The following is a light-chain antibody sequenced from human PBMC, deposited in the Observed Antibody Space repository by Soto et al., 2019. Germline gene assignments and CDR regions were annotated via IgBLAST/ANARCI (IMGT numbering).Light chain of an antibody. CDR2: EVV. Sequence: QSVLTKPPSASGSPGESVIISCTGTTNDIGVYDFVSWYQHHPGKAPRLIIYEVVQRPSGVPDRFSGSKSGNTASLTVSGLQAADEADYFCRSYAGSNTYVFGSGTKV. V-gene: IGLV2-8*01. CDR1: TNDIGVYDF. J-gene: IGLJ1*01. CDR3: RSYAGSNTYV.